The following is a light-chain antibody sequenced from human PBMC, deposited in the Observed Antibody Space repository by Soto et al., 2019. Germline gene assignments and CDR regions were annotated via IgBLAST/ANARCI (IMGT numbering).Light chain of an antibody. Sequence: EIVLTQSPGTLSLSPGERAALSCRASQSVSSNYLAWYQQKLGQAPRLLISAAPSRATGIPDRFSGSASGTDFTLTISRLEPEDFAVYYCQQYGNSPSTFGQGTKLEIK. CDR3: QQYGNSPST. V-gene: IGKV3-20*01. J-gene: IGKJ2*01. CDR2: AAP. CDR1: QSVSSNY.